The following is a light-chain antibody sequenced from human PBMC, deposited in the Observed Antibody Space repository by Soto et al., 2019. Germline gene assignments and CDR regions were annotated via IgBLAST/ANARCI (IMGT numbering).Light chain of an antibody. CDR1: QSLVHSNGYNY. V-gene: IGKV2-28*01. Sequence: DIVVTQSPLFLPVTPGEPASISCRSSQSLVHSNGYNYLDWYLQKPGQSPQVLIYMGSNRASGVHDRFSGSGSGTDFTLKISRVEAEDVGVYYCMQTLQTRTFGQGPKVEI. CDR2: MGS. J-gene: IGKJ1*01. CDR3: MQTLQTRT.